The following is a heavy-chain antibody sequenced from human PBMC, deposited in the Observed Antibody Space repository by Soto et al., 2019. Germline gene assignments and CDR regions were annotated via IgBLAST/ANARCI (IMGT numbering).Heavy chain of an antibody. V-gene: IGHV3-30-3*01. CDR3: ARDSAYYDFWSGYYDY. Sequence: QVQLVESGGGVVQPGRSLRLSCAASGFTFSSYAMHWVRQAPGKGLEWVAVISYDGSNKYYADSVKGRFTISRDNSKNTLYLQMNSLRAEDTAVYYCARDSAYYDFWSGYYDYWGQGTLVTVSS. D-gene: IGHD3-3*01. CDR2: ISYDGSNK. J-gene: IGHJ4*02. CDR1: GFTFSSYA.